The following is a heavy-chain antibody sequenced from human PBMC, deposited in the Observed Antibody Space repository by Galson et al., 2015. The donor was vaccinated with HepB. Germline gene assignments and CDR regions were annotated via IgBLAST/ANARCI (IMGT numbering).Heavy chain of an antibody. CDR2: ISATGTTI. J-gene: IGHJ5*02. V-gene: IGHV3-48*03. D-gene: IGHD3-3*01. Sequence: SLRLSCAASGFTFSSYNMNLVRQAPGKGLDWISYISATGTTIDYADSVKGRFIISRDNAKNSLFLQMTSLRVEDTAVYYCERVSRATFGKPNWFDPWCQGTLVIFSS. CDR1: GFTFSSYN. CDR3: ERVSRATFGKPNWFDP.